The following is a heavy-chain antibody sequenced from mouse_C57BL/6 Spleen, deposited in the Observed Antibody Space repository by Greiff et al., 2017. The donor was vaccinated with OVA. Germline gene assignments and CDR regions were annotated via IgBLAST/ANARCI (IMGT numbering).Heavy chain of an antibody. Sequence: VQLVESGAELVRPGASVTLSCKASGYTFTDYEMHWVKQTPVHGLEWIGAIDPETGGTAYNQKFKGKAILTADKSSSTAYMELRSLTSEDSAVYYCTRFLDPYAMDYWGQGTSVTVSS. CDR2: IDPETGGT. CDR3: TRFLDPYAMDY. V-gene: IGHV1-15*01. CDR1: GYTFTDYE. J-gene: IGHJ4*01.